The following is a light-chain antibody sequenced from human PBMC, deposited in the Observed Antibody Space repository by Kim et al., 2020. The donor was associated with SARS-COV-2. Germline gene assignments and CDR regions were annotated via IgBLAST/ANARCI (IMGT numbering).Light chain of an antibody. J-gene: IGLJ3*02. Sequence: TVPVACTGGGGSIATNCVQWYQQRPGSAPTAVIYDDRQSPSGVPDRFSGSIDSSSNSASLTISPLKTEDEADYFCQSYTAASLWVFGGGTQLTVL. CDR2: DDR. V-gene: IGLV6-57*02. CDR1: GGSIATNC. CDR3: QSYTAASLWV.